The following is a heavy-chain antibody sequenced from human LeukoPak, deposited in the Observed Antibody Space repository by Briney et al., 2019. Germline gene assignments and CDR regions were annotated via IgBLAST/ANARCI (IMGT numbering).Heavy chain of an antibody. J-gene: IGHJ4*02. CDR1: GYTLTSYG. CDR2: ISAYNGNT. CDR3: ATLAYCGGDCYSVFDY. V-gene: IGHV1-18*01. Sequence: ASVKVSCKASGYTLTSYGISWVRQAPGQGLEWMGWISAYNGNTNYAQKLQGRVTMTTDTSTSTAYMELRSLRSDDTAVYYCATLAYCGGDCYSVFDYWGQGTLVTVSS. D-gene: IGHD2-21*02.